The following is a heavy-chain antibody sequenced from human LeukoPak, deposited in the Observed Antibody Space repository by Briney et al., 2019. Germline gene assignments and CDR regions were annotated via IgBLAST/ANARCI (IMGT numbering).Heavy chain of an antibody. CDR2: IYYSGST. J-gene: IGHJ4*02. CDR1: GGSISSYY. D-gene: IGHD5-12*01. Sequence: SETLSLTCTVSGGSISSYYWSWIRQPPGKGLEWIWYIYYSGSTNYNPSLKSRVTISVDTSKNQFSLKLSSVTAADTAVYYCARGRGYDSDYWGQGTLVTVSS. CDR3: ARGRGYDSDY. V-gene: IGHV4-59*01.